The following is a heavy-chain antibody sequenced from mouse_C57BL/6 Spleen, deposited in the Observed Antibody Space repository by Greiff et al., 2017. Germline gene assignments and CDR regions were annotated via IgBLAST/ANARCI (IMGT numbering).Heavy chain of an antibody. V-gene: IGHV2-2*01. CDR2: IWSCGST. D-gene: IGHD2-4*01. CDR1: GFSLTSYG. Sequence: QVHVKQSGPGLVQPSQSLSITCTVSGFSLTSYGVHWVRQSPGKGLEWLGVIWSCGSTDYNAAFISRLSISKDNSKSQVFFKMNSLQADDTAIYYCARNRDDYDGGFAYWGQGTLVTVSA. CDR3: ARNRDDYDGGFAY. J-gene: IGHJ3*01.